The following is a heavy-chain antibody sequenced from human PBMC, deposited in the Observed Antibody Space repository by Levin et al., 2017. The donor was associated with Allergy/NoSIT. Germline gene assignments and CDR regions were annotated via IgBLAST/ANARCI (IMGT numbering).Heavy chain of an antibody. CDR1: GFTVSSNY. V-gene: IGHV3-66*01. Sequence: GGSLSLTCAASGFTVSSNYMSWVRQAPGKGLEWVSVIYSGGSTYYADSVKGRFTISRDNSKNTLYLQMNSLRAEDTAVYYCARDDSGYGILDYWGQGTLVTVSS. J-gene: IGHJ4*02. CDR2: IYSGGST. CDR3: ARDDSGYGILDY. D-gene: IGHD5-12*01.